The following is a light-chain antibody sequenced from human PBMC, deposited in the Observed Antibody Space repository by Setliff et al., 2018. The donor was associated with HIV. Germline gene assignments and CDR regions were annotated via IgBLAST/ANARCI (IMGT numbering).Light chain of an antibody. CDR2: EVS. CDR1: SSDVGGYNY. CDR3: SSYTSSSTTYV. V-gene: IGLV2-14*01. J-gene: IGLJ1*01. Sequence: LTQPASVSGSPGQSITISCTGTSSDVGGYNYVSWYQQHPGKAPKLMIYEVSNRPSGVSNRFSGSKSGNTASLTISGLQAEDEADYYCSSYTSSSTTYVFGTGTKVTVL.